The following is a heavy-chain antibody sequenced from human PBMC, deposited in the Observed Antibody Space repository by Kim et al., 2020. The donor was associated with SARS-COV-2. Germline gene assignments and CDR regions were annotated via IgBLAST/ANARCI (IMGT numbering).Heavy chain of an antibody. CDR2: IKQDGSEK. CDR1: GFTFSSYW. CDR3: ARVHDDYVWGSYLDPYGMDV. D-gene: IGHD3-16*01. Sequence: GGSLRLSCAASGFTFSSYWMSWVRQAPGKGLEWVANIKQDGSEKYYVDSVKGRFTISRDNAKNSLYLQMNSLRAEDTAVYYCARVHDDYVWGSYLDPYGMDVWGQGTTVTVSS. J-gene: IGHJ6*02. V-gene: IGHV3-7*01.